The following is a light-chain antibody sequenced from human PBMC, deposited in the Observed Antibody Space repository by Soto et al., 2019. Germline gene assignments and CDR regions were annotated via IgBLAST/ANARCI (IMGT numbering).Light chain of an antibody. CDR3: ETWDSNLYV. Sequence: QAVVTQSSSASASLGSSVKLTCTLSSGHSSYIIAWHQQQPGKAPRYLMKLEGSGSYIKGSGVPDRFSGSSSGADRYLTISNLQSEDEADYYCETWDSNLYVFGTGTQLTVL. V-gene: IGLV4-60*03. CDR1: SGHSSYI. CDR2: LEGSGSY. J-gene: IGLJ1*01.